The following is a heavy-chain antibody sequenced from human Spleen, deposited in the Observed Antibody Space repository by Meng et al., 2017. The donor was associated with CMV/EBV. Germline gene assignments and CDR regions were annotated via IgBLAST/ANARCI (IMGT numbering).Heavy chain of an antibody. J-gene: IGHJ4*02. Sequence: GGSLRLSCSASGFTFSTYSMNWVRQAPGKGLEWVSSISSDTSYIYYADSMKGRFTISRDNTKNSLYLQMNSLRAEDTAVYYCAREIRGVGPAAPYYFDYWGQGTLVTVSS. V-gene: IGHV3-21*04. D-gene: IGHD2-2*01. CDR1: GFTFSTYS. CDR3: AREIRGVGPAAPYYFDY. CDR2: ISSDTSYI.